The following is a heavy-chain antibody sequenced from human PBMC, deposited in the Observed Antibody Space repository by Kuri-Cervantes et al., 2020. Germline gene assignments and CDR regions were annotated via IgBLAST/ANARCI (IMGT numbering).Heavy chain of an antibody. CDR3: AKDPPDTAAGGYYYYYMDV. V-gene: IGHV1-8*01. Sequence: ASVKVSCKASGYTFTSYDINWVRQATGQGLEWMGWMNPNSGNTGYAQKFQGRVTMTRNTSISTAYMELSSLRSEDTAVYYCAKDPPDTAAGGYYYYYMDVWGKGTTVTVSS. CDR2: MNPNSGNT. J-gene: IGHJ6*03. CDR1: GYTFTSYD. D-gene: IGHD5-18*01.